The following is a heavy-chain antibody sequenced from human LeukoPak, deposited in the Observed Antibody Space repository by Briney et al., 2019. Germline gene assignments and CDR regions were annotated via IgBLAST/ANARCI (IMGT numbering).Heavy chain of an antibody. CDR2: INNDGSST. D-gene: IGHD3-10*01. CDR1: GFTFSRYW. Sequence: PGGSLRLSCAASGFTFSRYWMYWVRQAPGKGLVWVSRINNDGSSTSYADSVKGRFTISRDNAKNTLYLQMNSLRAEDTAVYYCASSPYDSGSRDYWGQGTLVTVSS. CDR3: ASSPYDSGSRDY. J-gene: IGHJ4*02. V-gene: IGHV3-74*01.